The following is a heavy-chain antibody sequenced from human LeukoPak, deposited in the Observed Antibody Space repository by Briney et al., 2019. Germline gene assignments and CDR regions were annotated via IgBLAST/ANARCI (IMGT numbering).Heavy chain of an antibody. Sequence: SETLSLTCAVYGGPFSGQYWSWIRQPAGPGLEWFGEINHSGSTNYNPSLKSRVTISVDTSKNQFSLNLSSVSAADTAVYYCARLSTYYDSSDYYYLYYFDYWGQGTLVTVPS. J-gene: IGHJ4*02. CDR3: ARLSTYYDSSDYYYLYYFDY. V-gene: IGHV4-34*01. CDR1: GGPFSGQY. CDR2: INHSGST. D-gene: IGHD3-22*01.